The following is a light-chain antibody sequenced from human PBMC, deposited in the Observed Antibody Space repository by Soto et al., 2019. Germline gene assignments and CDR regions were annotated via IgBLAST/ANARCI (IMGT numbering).Light chain of an antibody. CDR3: ISHVDHSNV. J-gene: IGLJ1*01. Sequence: QSALTQPPSASGSPGQSVTISCTGTSSDVGGSDYVSWYQHHPGKAPKLMIYDVSKRPSGVPDRFSGSKSGNMASLTVSGLQADDEADYYCISHVDHSNVFGTGTKVTVL. CDR1: SSDVGGSDY. V-gene: IGLV2-8*01. CDR2: DVS.